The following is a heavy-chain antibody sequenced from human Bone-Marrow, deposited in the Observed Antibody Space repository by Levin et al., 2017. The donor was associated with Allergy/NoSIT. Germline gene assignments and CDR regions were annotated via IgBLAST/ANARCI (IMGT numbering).Heavy chain of an antibody. CDR3: ARESHPYYYMDV. CDR1: GGSISSGGYY. CDR2: IYYSGNT. V-gene: IGHV4-31*03. Sequence: LRLSCTVSGGSISSGGYYWSWIRQHPGKGLEWIGYIYYSGNTYYNPSLKSRITISRDTSKNQFSLKLSSVTAADTAVYYCARESHPYYYMDVWGKGTTVTVSS. J-gene: IGHJ6*03.